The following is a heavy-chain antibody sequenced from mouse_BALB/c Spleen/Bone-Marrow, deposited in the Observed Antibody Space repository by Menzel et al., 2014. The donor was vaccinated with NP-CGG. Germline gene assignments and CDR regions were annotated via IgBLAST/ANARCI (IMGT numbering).Heavy chain of an antibody. CDR1: GFTFSSFG. D-gene: IGHD4-1*01. V-gene: IGHV5-17*02. CDR2: ISSGSSTI. CDR3: TRGGNWDDFDY. J-gene: IGHJ2*01. Sequence: EVHLVESGGGLVQPGGSRKLSCAASGFTFSSFGMHWVRQAPEKGPEWVAYISSGSSTIFYADTVKGRFTVSRDNPKNTLFLQMTSLRSEDTAMYYCTRGGNWDDFDYWGQGTTLTVSS.